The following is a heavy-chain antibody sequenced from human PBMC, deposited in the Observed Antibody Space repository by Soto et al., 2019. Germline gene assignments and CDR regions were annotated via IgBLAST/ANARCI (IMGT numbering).Heavy chain of an antibody. V-gene: IGHV3-9*01. Sequence: PGGSLRLSCVASGFTFDNYAMHWVRQAPGKGLEWVSSISWNSGSMGYADSVKGRFTISRDNAKNSLYLQMDSLRPEDTALYYCAKNSAIFGVDSRGGNDYWGQGTLVTVSS. CDR2: ISWNSGSM. J-gene: IGHJ4*02. CDR1: GFTFDNYA. CDR3: AKNSAIFGVDSRGGNDY. D-gene: IGHD3-3*01.